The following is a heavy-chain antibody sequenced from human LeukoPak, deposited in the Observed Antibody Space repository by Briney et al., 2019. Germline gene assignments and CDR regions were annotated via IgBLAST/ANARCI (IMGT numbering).Heavy chain of an antibody. D-gene: IGHD2-2*01. J-gene: IGHJ6*02. V-gene: IGHV1-18*01. CDR3: ARDRVGYCCSTSCYFLGLGYYYYGIDV. Sequence: ASVNVSCKASGYSFAGYGITWVRRAPGQGLEWLGWLSTYDVEENYAQQLQGRVTMTTDTSTITAYMELRSQRSDDTAVYYWARDRVGYCCSTSCYFLGLGYYYYGIDVWGQGTTVTVSS. CDR2: LSTYDVEE. CDR1: GYSFAGYG.